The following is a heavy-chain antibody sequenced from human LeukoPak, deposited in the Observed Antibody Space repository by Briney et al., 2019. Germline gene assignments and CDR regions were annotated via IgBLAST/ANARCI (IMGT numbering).Heavy chain of an antibody. CDR1: GYTFTSYG. Sequence: ASVKVSCKASGYTFTSYGISWVRQAPGQGLEWMGWISAYNGNTNYAQKLQGRVTMTTDTSTSTAYMELRSLRSDDTAVYYCASSKAYNWNDGYFQHWGQGALVTVSS. D-gene: IGHD1-20*01. J-gene: IGHJ1*01. V-gene: IGHV1-18*01. CDR3: ASSKAYNWNDGYFQH. CDR2: ISAYNGNT.